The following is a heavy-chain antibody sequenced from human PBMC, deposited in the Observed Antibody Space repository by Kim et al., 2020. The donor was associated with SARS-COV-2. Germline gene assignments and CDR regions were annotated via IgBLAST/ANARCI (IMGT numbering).Heavy chain of an antibody. J-gene: IGHJ3*02. Sequence: KSRVTISVDTSKNQFSLKLSSVTAADTAVYYCARPKNVLRFLEWLDAFDIWGQGTMVTVSS. V-gene: IGHV4-34*01. D-gene: IGHD3-3*01. CDR3: ARPKNVLRFLEWLDAFDI.